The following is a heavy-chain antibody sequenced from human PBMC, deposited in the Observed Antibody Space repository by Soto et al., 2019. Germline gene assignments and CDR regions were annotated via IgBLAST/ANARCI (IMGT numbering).Heavy chain of an antibody. J-gene: IGHJ6*02. CDR1: GGTFSSYT. CDR3: ARGAWFGENYGMDV. D-gene: IGHD3-10*01. Sequence: QVQLVQSGAEVKKPGSSVKVSCKASGGTFSSYTISWVRQAPGLGLEWMGRIIPTLGIANYAQKFQGRVTITADKSTSTAYMELSSLRSEDTAVYYCARGAWFGENYGMDVWGQGTTVTVSS. CDR2: IIPTLGIA. V-gene: IGHV1-69*02.